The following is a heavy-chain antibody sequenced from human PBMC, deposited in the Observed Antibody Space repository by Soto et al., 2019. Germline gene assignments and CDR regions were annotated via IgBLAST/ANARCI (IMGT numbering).Heavy chain of an antibody. V-gene: IGHV3-23*01. J-gene: IGHJ4*02. D-gene: IGHD4-17*01. Sequence: EVQLLDSGGGLVQPGGSLRLSCAASGFTFSDYAMSWVRQAPGKGLEWVSAIRGSDGNTYYADSVKGRFTISRDNSKNTLYLQMNSLRAADTALYDSANRGTTVTTGEHFDYWGQGTLVTGSS. CDR1: GFTFSDYA. CDR3: ANRGTTVTTGEHFDY. CDR2: IRGSDGNT.